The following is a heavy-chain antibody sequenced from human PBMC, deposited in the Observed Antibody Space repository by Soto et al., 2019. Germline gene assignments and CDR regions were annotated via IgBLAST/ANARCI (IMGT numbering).Heavy chain of an antibody. Sequence: QVQLVQSGAEVKKPGASVKVSCKASGYTFTSYGISWVRQAPGQGLEWMGWISAYNGNTNYAQKLQGRVTMTTDTSTSIAYMELRSLRSDDTAVYYCASGYDVWSGYRSSLQFDYWGQGTLVTVSS. V-gene: IGHV1-18*01. D-gene: IGHD3-3*01. J-gene: IGHJ4*02. CDR2: ISAYNGNT. CDR3: ASGYDVWSGYRSSLQFDY. CDR1: GYTFTSYG.